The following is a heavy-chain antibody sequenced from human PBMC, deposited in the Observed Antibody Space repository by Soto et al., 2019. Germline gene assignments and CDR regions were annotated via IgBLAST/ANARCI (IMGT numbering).Heavy chain of an antibody. CDR3: ARVSGFYYYHMDV. CDR2: TSYDGSKK. CDR1: GFTFSTYT. Sequence: QVHLVESGGGVVQPGRSLTLYCAASGFTFSTYTMHWVRQAPGKGLEWVAVTSYDGSKKFYADSVKGRFTISRDNSKNTLFLQMNSLRVEDTAVYYCARVSGFYYYHMDVWGQGTTVTVSS. V-gene: IGHV3-30-3*01. J-gene: IGHJ6*02. D-gene: IGHD3-3*01.